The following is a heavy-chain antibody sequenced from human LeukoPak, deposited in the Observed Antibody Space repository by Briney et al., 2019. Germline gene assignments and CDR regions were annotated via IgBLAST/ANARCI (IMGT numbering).Heavy chain of an antibody. V-gene: IGHV3-53*01. CDR2: IYSGDIT. CDR1: GFIVSRNY. D-gene: IGHD6-19*01. Sequence: GGSLRLSCEASGFIVSRNYMSWVRQAPGKGLEWVSVIYSGDITYYADSVKGRSTISRDNSKNTLYLQMNSLKAEDTAVYYCARGIAVAGSHFDNWGQGTLVTVSS. J-gene: IGHJ4*02. CDR3: ARGIAVAGSHFDN.